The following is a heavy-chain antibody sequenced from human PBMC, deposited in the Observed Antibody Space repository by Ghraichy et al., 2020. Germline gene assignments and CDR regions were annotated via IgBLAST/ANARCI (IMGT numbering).Heavy chain of an antibody. V-gene: IGHV3-23*01. CDR3: AKDHPDSGWPTFDY. CDR2: TDRTGTRA. D-gene: IGHD6-19*01. J-gene: IGHJ4*02. CDR1: GFTFSNSA. Sequence: GEYLNISCAASGFTFSNSAMCWVRQAPGKGLEWVSGTDRTGTRAYYTDSVRGRFTISKDNFANTLSLQMNSLRAEDTAVYYCAKDHPDSGWPTFDYWGQGVLVTVSS.